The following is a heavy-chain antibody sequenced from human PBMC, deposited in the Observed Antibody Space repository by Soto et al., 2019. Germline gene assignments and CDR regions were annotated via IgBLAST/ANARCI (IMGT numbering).Heavy chain of an antibody. CDR1: GGTFSGYA. Sequence: PVKVSCKASGGTFSGYAISWVRQAPGQGLEWMGGINPIFGTPHYAQKYQGRGTITAETFTNTAYMELTRLTSDDTAVYFCARERRHFYCRGRGSLVT. J-gene: IGHJ4*03. CDR2: INPIFGTP. V-gene: IGHV1-69*06. CDR3: ARERRHFYC.